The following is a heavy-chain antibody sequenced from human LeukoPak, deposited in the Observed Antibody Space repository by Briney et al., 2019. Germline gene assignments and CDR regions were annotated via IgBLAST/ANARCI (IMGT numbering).Heavy chain of an antibody. CDR1: GGSINSSDYY. V-gene: IGHV4-39*01. D-gene: IGHD5-24*01. CDR2: IYHSGSM. Sequence: PSETLSLTCSVSGGSINSSDYYWGWIRQPPGKGLESIGSIYHSGSMYASLKSRVTISVDTSKNQFSLKMSSVTAADTAVYYCARHATSSTSGPPYDYWGQGTLVTVSS. J-gene: IGHJ4*02. CDR3: ARHATSSTSGPPYDY.